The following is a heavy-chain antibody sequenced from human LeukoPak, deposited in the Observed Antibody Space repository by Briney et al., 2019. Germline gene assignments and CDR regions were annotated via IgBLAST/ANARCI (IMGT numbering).Heavy chain of an antibody. V-gene: IGHV3-21*01. D-gene: IGHD3-16*02. CDR3: ARSRLSHNWFDP. CDR1: GFTFSSYS. CDR2: ISSSGSYI. J-gene: IGHJ5*02. Sequence: GGSLRLSCAASGFTFSSYSMNWVRQAPGKGLEWVSSISSSGSYIYYADSVKGRFTISRDNAKNSLYLQMNSLRAEDTAVYYCARSRLSHNWFDPWGQGTLVTVSS.